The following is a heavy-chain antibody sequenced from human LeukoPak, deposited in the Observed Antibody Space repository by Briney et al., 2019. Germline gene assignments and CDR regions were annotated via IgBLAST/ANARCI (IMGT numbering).Heavy chain of an antibody. V-gene: IGHV3-23*01. D-gene: IGHD2-15*01. J-gene: IGHJ4*02. CDR1: GFTFSSYA. CDR3: AKDSLLGPLFDY. Sequence: PGGSLRLSCAASGFTFSSYAMSWVRQAPGKGLEWVSAISGSGGSTYYADSVKGRFTISRDNSKNTLYLQMNNLRAEDTAVYYCAKDSLLGPLFDYWGQGTLVTVSS. CDR2: ISGSGGST.